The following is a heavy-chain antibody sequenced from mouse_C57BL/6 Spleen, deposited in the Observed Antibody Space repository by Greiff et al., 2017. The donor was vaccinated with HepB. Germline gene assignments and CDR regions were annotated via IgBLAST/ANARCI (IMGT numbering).Heavy chain of an antibody. Sequence: VQLQQSGPELVKPGDSVKISCKASGYSFTGYFMNWVMQSHGKSLEWIGRINPYNGDTFYNQKFKGKATLTVDKSSSTAHRELRSLTSEDSAVYYCARRGYYSNYVYFDVWGTGTTVTVSS. V-gene: IGHV1-20*01. CDR1: GYSFTGYF. CDR3: ARRGYYSNYVYFDV. J-gene: IGHJ1*03. D-gene: IGHD2-5*01. CDR2: INPYNGDT.